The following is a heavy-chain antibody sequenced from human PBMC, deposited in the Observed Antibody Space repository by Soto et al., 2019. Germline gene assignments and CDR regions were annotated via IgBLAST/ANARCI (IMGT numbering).Heavy chain of an antibody. CDR1: GFTFSSSP. Sequence: GSLRLSCVASGFTFSSSPMNWFRQAPGRGLEWVSYISSTSIDMFYADSVKGRFTISRDNAEKSLYLQMDSLRAEDTAVYYCARNYYDSSGYYLGYFDYWGQGTLVTVSS. D-gene: IGHD3-22*01. CDR2: ISSTSIDM. J-gene: IGHJ4*02. CDR3: ARNYYDSSGYYLGYFDY. V-gene: IGHV3-48*01.